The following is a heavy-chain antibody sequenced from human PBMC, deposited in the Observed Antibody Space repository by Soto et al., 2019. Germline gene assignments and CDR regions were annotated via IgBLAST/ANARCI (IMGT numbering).Heavy chain of an antibody. D-gene: IGHD3-16*01. CDR3: AGAVSFRGMDV. CDR2: TYYRSKWYN. CDR1: GDSVSSDSGV. Sequence: SQTLSLTCAISGDSVSSDSGVWIWIRQSPSRGLEWLGRTYYRSKWYNDYALSVKSRISINPDTSKNQCSLQLDSVIPEDTAVYYCAGAVSFRGMDVWGQGTPVTVSS. V-gene: IGHV6-1*01. J-gene: IGHJ6*02.